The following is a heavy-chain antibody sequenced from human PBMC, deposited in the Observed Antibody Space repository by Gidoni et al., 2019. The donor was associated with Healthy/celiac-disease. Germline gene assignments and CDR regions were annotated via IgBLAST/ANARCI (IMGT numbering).Heavy chain of an antibody. D-gene: IGHD3-10*01. CDR3: ASGVRGVIWGRNY. CDR2: ISSSSSTI. V-gene: IGHV3-48*02. Sequence: EVQLVESGGGLVQPGGSLRLSCAASGFTFSSYSMNWVRQAPGKGLEWVSYISSSSSTIYYADSVKGRFTISRDNAKNSLYLQMNSLRDEDTAVYYCASGVRGVIWGRNYWGQGTLVTVSS. CDR1: GFTFSSYS. J-gene: IGHJ4*02.